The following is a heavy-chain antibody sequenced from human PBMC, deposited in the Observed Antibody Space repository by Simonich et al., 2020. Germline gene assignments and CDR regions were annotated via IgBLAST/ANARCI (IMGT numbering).Heavy chain of an antibody. Sequence: QVQLVQSGSEGTKPGASVQVSCKASGYTFTGDEINWGRQATGQGLEWMGWMNPNRCNKGYAQEFQGRATITRITSSRTAYRELRSLRSEDTAVYYCARGRGGMSRGYVDYWGQGTLVTVSS. J-gene: IGHJ4*02. CDR3: ARGRGGMSRGYVDY. D-gene: IGHD2-15*01. CDR1: GYTFTGDE. V-gene: IGHV1-8*03. CDR2: MNPNRCNK.